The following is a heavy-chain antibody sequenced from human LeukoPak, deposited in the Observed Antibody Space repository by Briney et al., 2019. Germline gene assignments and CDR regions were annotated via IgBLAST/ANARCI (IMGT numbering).Heavy chain of an antibody. V-gene: IGHV3-49*04. CDR2: IRSKAYGGTT. CDR3: TRWDKVYCSSTSCPPFDY. Sequence: PGGSLRLSCTASGFTFGDYAMSWVRQAPGKGLEWVGLIRSKAYGGTTEYAASVKGRFTISRDDSKSIAYLQMNSLKTEDTAVYYCTRWDKVYCSSTSCPPFDYWGQGTLVTVSS. J-gene: IGHJ4*02. D-gene: IGHD2-2*01. CDR1: GFTFGDYA.